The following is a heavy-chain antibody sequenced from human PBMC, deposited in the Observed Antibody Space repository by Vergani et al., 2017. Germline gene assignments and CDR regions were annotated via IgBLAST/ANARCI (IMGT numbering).Heavy chain of an antibody. CDR2: IIPIFGTA. J-gene: IGHJ4*02. CDR1: GGTFSSYA. Sequence: QVQLVQSGAELKKPGSSVKVSCKASGGTFSSYAIRWVRQAPGQGLEGMGRIIPIFGTANYAQKFKGRVTITADESTSTAYMELSSLRSEDTAVYYCARGGDILTGYFDYWGQGTLVTVSS. D-gene: IGHD3-9*01. CDR3: ARGGDILTGYFDY. V-gene: IGHV1-69*18.